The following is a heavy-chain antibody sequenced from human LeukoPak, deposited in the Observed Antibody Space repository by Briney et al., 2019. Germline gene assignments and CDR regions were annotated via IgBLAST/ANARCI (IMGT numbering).Heavy chain of an antibody. Sequence: ALVKVSCKASGYTFTSHGVNWVRQAPGQGLQWMGWINTNTGNPACAQGFTGRFVFSLDTSVSTAYLQISSLRAEDTAVYYCARSAAGSSYFDSWGQGTLVTVSS. CDR1: GYTFTSHG. V-gene: IGHV7-4-1*02. CDR3: ARSAAGSSYFDS. CDR2: INTNTGNP. D-gene: IGHD2-2*01. J-gene: IGHJ4*02.